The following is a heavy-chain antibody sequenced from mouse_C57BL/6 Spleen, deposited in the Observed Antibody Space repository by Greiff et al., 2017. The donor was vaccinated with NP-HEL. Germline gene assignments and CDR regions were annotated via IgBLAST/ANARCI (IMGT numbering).Heavy chain of an antibody. CDR2: ISSGGDYI. CDR3: TRTDGPYAMDY. Sequence: EVQLVESREGLVKPGGSLKLSCAASGFTFSSYAMSWVRQTPEKRLEWVAYISSGGDYIYYADTVKGRFTISRDNARNTLYLQMSSLKSEDTAMYYCTRTDGPYAMDYWGQGTSVTVSS. D-gene: IGHD2-3*01. CDR1: GFTFSSYA. V-gene: IGHV5-9-1*02. J-gene: IGHJ4*01.